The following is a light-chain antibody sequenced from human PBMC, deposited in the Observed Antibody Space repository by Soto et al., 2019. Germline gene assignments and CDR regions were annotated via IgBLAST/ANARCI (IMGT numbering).Light chain of an antibody. J-gene: IGLJ2*01. CDR3: STWDDSLNGPL. CDR2: SNS. V-gene: IGLV1-44*01. CDR1: SSNIGGNT. Sequence: QPALTQPPSASGTPGQRVTISCSGGSSNIGGNTVNWYQQLPGAAPKLIIFSNSQRPSGVPDRFSGSKSGTSASLAIGGLQSEDEAEYYCSTWDDSLNGPLFGGGTKVTVL.